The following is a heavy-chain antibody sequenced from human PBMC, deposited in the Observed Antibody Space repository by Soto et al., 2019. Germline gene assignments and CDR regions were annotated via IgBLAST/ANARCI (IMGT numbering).Heavy chain of an antibody. V-gene: IGHV1-46*01. CDR3: AREIQLLPAAMRSIETPGFAFDI. J-gene: IGHJ3*02. CDR1: GYTFTSYY. Sequence: GASVKVSCKASGYTFTSYYMHWVRQAPGQGLEWMGIINPSGGSTSYAQKFQGRVTMTRDTSTSTVYMELSNLRSEDTAVKYSAREIQLLPAAMRSIETPGFAFDIWGQGTMVTVSS. D-gene: IGHD2-2*01. CDR2: INPSGGST.